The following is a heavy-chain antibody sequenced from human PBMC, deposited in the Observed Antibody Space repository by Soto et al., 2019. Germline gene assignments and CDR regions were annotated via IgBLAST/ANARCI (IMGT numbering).Heavy chain of an antibody. V-gene: IGHV3-30*18. CDR2: ISDDGSNE. D-gene: IGHD1-1*01. CDR1: GFTFSDYA. J-gene: IGHJ5*02. CDR3: AKELKPAYRTGWLDH. Sequence: QVHLVESGGGVVQPGGSLRLSCAASGFTFSDYAIHWVRQAPGKGLEWVAVISDDGSNEYFLASVKGRFTISRDNSKNTLYLQMTSLRGADTAVYYCAKELKPAYRTGWLDHWGQGNLVAPSS.